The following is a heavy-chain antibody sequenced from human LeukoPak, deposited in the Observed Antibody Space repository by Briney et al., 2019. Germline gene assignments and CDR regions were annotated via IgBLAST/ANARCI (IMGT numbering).Heavy chain of an antibody. D-gene: IGHD3-22*01. CDR1: GGSTTSDNW. V-gene: IGHV4-4*02. J-gene: IGHJ4*02. CDR2: IYHSGST. Sequence: SGTLSLTCAVSGGSTTSDNWWTWVRQSPGKGLEWIGQIYHSGSTNYNPSLKSRVTISVDKSKNHFSLKLSSVTAADTAIYYCARDLVDSGGYYFDSWGQGTLVTVSS. CDR3: ARDLVDSGGYYFDS.